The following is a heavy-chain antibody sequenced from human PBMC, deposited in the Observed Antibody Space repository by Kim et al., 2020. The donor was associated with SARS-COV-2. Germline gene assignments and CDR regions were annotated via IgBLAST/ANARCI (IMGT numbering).Heavy chain of an antibody. Sequence: SETLSLTCTVSGGSVSSGSYYWSWIRQPPGKGLEWIGYIYYSGSTNYNPSLKSRVTISVDTSKNQFSLKLSSVTTADTAVYYCAREPLDIAAAGMGGNWFDPWGQGTLVTVSS. CDR3: AREPLDIAAAGMGGNWFDP. V-gene: IGHV4-61*01. J-gene: IGHJ5*02. CDR1: GGSVSSGSYY. D-gene: IGHD6-13*01. CDR2: IYYSGST.